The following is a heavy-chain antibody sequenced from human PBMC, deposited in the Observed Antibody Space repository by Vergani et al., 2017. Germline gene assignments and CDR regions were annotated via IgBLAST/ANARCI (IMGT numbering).Heavy chain of an antibody. D-gene: IGHD7-27*01. J-gene: IGHJ4*02. CDR1: GGTFSSYA. CDR2: IIPIFGTA. V-gene: IGHV1-69*01. CDR3: ASPDQLGIDYFDY. Sequence: QVQLVQSGAEVKKPGSSVKVSCKASGGTFSSYAISWVRQAPGQGLEWMGGIIPIFGTANYAQEFQGRVTITADESTSTAYMELSSLRSEETAVYYCASPDQLGIDYFDYWGQGTLVTVSS.